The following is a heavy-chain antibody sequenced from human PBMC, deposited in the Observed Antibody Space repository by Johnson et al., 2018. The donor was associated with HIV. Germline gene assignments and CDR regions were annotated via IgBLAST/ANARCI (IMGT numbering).Heavy chain of an antibody. Sequence: VQLVESGGGVVRPGGSLRLSCAVSGFTFDDYDMSWVRQAPGKGLDWVSGINSDGDTYYPGSVKGRFTISRENAKNSLYLQMNSLRAGDTAAYYCARAELGGYDEGAFDIWGQGTMVTVSS. CDR1: GFTFDDYD. J-gene: IGHJ3*02. V-gene: IGHV3-13*01. CDR2: INSDGDT. D-gene: IGHD5-12*01. CDR3: ARAELGGYDEGAFDI.